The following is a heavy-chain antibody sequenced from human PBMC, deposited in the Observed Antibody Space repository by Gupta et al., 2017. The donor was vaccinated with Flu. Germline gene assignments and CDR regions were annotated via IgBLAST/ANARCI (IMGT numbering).Heavy chain of an antibody. D-gene: IGHD2-15*01. Sequence: HPGDSDNRYSPSFQGQVTFSADKSISTAYLQGSSLKASDTAIYYCARRDCSGDYCYPGAFEIWGQGTLVTVSS. J-gene: IGHJ3*02. CDR2: HPGDSDN. CDR3: ARRDCSGDYCYPGAFEI. V-gene: IGHV5-51*01.